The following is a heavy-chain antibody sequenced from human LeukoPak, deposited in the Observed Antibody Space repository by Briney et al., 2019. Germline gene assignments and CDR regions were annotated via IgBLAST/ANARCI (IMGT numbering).Heavy chain of an antibody. CDR1: KFTFRDAW. CDR2: LKSKVDGETT. CDR3: TTHYDVLTGYYRADWFDP. J-gene: IGHJ5*02. D-gene: IGHD3/OR15-3a*01. V-gene: IGHV3-15*01. Sequence: PGGSLRLSCVGSKFTFRDAWMSWVRQAPGKGLEWVGRLKSKVDGETTDYASSVKGRFTVSRDDSKNMVFLQMNSLQTEDTAVYFCTTHYDVLTGYYRADWFDPWGQGTLVTVSS.